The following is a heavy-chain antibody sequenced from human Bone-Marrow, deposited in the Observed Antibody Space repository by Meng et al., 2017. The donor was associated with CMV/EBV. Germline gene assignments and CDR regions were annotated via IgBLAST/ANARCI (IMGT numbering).Heavy chain of an antibody. CDR1: GYTFTSYY. V-gene: IGHV1-46*01. Sequence: ASVKVSCKASGYTFTSYYIHWVRQAPGQGLQWMGIINPSSGITNYAQKFQGRITMTRDTSTSTLHMELSSLRSEYTAVYYCARADIVVVPAAKEGSLWDWGQGTLATVSS. J-gene: IGHJ4*02. D-gene: IGHD2-2*01. CDR2: INPSSGIT. CDR3: ARADIVVVPAAKEGSLWD.